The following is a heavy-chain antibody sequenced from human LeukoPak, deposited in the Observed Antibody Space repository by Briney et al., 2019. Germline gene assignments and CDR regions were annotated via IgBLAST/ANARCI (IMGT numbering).Heavy chain of an antibody. CDR2: IYYSGST. CDR3: ARSFPDDYGDLSFDY. Sequence: SETLSLTCTVSRGSISSYYWSWIRQPPGKGLEWIGYIYYSGSTNHNPSLKSRVTMSVDTSKNQFSLKLSSVTAADTAVYYCARSFPDDYGDLSFDYWGQGTLVTVSS. V-gene: IGHV4-59*12. D-gene: IGHD4-17*01. J-gene: IGHJ4*02. CDR1: RGSISSYY.